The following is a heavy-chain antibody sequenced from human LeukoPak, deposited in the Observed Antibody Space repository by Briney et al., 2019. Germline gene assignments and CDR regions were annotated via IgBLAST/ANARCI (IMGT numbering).Heavy chain of an antibody. CDR3: ARVDSMDTMLYLFDY. CDR2: ISSSGRTI. V-gene: IGHV3-48*03. CDR1: GFTFSNYE. J-gene: IGHJ4*02. Sequence: GGSLRHSCAASGFTFSNYELIWVRQAPGKGLEWISYISSSGRTIYYADSVKGRFTISRDDAKNSLYLQMNSLRAEDTAVYYCARVDSMDTMLYLFDYWGQGTLVTVSS. D-gene: IGHD2-8*01.